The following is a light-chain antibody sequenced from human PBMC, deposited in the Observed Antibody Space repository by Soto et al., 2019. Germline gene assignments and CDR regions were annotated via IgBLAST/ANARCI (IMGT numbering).Light chain of an antibody. CDR2: GSS. CDR1: SSNIGAGYD. CDR3: QSYDSSLSVLYV. Sequence: QSVLTQPPSVSGAPGQRVSISCTGSSSNIGAGYDVHWFQQLPGTAPKLLIYGSSNRPSGVPDRFSGSKSGTSASLAITGLQAEDEADYYCQSYDSSLSVLYVFGTGTKLT. V-gene: IGLV1-40*01. J-gene: IGLJ1*01.